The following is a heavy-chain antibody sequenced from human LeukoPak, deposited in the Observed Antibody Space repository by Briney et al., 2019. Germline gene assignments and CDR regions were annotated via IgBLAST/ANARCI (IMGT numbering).Heavy chain of an antibody. Sequence: EPGGSLRLSCAASGFTFDDYAMHWVRQAPGKGLEWVSSISSSSSYIYYADSVKGRFTISRDNAKNSLYLQMNSLRADDTAVYYCAKLGGDPPYYYYYYMDVWGKGTTVTVSS. CDR2: ISSSSSYI. V-gene: IGHV3-21*04. CDR3: AKLGGDPPYYYYYYMDV. D-gene: IGHD4-17*01. CDR1: GFTFDDYA. J-gene: IGHJ6*03.